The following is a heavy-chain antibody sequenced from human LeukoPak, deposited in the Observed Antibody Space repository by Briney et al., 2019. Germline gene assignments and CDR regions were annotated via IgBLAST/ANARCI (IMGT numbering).Heavy chain of an antibody. D-gene: IGHD3-16*01. CDR1: GFTFSSYW. CDR3: ARDSAGGAEDY. V-gene: IGHV3-7*01. Sequence: GGSLRLSCAASGFTFSSYWMSWVRQAPGKGLEWVANIKQDGSEKYYVDSVKGRFTISRDNAKNSLYLQMNGLRAEDTAVYYCARDSAGGAEDYWGQGTLVTVSS. J-gene: IGHJ4*02. CDR2: IKQDGSEK.